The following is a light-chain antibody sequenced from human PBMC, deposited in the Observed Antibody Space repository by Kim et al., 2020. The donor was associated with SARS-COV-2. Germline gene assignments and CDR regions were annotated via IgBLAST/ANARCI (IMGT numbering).Light chain of an antibody. V-gene: IGKV1-33*01. CDR3: QHYRNLPLT. CDR1: QGIFNY. J-gene: IGKJ4*01. Sequence: SASLGDRVTLACRASQGIFNYLNWYQQKPGKAPKLLIYDTSTLEIGVSSRFSGSGSGTDFTFTITNLQPDDVATYYCQHYRNLPLTFGGGTKLEI. CDR2: DTS.